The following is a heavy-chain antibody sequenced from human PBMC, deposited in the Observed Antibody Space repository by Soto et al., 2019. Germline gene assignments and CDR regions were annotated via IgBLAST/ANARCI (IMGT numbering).Heavy chain of an antibody. V-gene: IGHV4-59*08. CDR3: ARRRGSYYSPFDY. CDR2: IYYSGST. J-gene: IGHJ4*02. D-gene: IGHD1-26*01. Sequence: QVQLQESGPGLVKPSETLSLTCTVSGGSISGYYWSWIRQPPGKGLEWIGYIYYSGSTNYNPSLKSRVTISVDTSKNQFSLKLSSVTAADTAVYYCARRRGSYYSPFDYWGQGTLVTVSS. CDR1: GGSISGYY.